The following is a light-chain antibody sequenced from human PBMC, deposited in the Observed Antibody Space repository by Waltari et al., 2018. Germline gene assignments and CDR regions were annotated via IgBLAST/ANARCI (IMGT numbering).Light chain of an antibody. J-gene: IGLJ3*02. Sequence: QSVLTQPPSVSAAPGQKVSLSCSGSTPNLGHNYVSWYQQFPGTAPKLLIYEDYRRPSGIPDRFSGSKSGASATLDITGLQTGDEADYYCGAWDSSLGVGVLGGGTRVTVL. V-gene: IGLV1-51*01. CDR2: EDY. CDR3: GAWDSSLGVGV. CDR1: TPNLGHNY.